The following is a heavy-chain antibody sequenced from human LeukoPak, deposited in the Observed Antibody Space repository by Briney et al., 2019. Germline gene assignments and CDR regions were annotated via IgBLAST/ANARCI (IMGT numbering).Heavy chain of an antibody. D-gene: IGHD3-10*01. J-gene: IGHJ3*02. Sequence: GESLKISCKGSGYSFTDYWIGWVRLMPGEGLQWMGIIYPDDSDIRYSPSFQGQVTISADKSIITAYLQCSSLKASDTAMHYCARHGRGSRSPNAFDIWGQGTMVSVSS. CDR3: ARHGRGSRSPNAFDI. CDR2: IYPDDSDI. CDR1: GYSFTDYW. V-gene: IGHV5-51*01.